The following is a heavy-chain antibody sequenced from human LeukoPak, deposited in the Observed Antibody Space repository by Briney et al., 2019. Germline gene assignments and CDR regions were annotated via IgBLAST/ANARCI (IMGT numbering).Heavy chain of an antibody. J-gene: IGHJ4*02. D-gene: IGHD2/OR15-2a*01. CDR2: ISYDGGNE. CDR1: GFTFSSYA. CDR3: VKETAFYDH. V-gene: IGHV3-30*14. Sequence: PGGSLRLSCAASGFTFSSYAMHWVRQAPGKGLEWVAVISYDGGNEYYADSVKGRITISRDNSKNTLYLQMSSLRVEDTALYYCVKETAFYDHWGPGTLVTVSS.